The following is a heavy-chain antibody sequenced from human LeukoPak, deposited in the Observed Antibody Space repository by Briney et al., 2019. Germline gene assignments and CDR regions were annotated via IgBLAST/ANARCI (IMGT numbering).Heavy chain of an antibody. Sequence: ASVKVSCKASGYTFTSYYMHRVRQAPGQGLEWMGIINPSGGSTSYAQKFQGRVTMTRDTSTSTVYMELSSLRSEDTAVYYCARAYYYDSSGRGTPFDPWGQGTLVTVSS. V-gene: IGHV1-46*01. CDR3: ARAYYYDSSGRGTPFDP. D-gene: IGHD3-22*01. CDR1: GYTFTSYY. J-gene: IGHJ5*02. CDR2: INPSGGST.